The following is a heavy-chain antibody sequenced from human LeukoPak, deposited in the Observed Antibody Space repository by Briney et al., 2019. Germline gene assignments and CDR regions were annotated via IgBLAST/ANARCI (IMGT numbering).Heavy chain of an antibody. CDR2: ITRSSSYI. CDR3: TREIVGTIRFPAAGMDV. CDR1: GFSFSSFW. V-gene: IGHV3-21*01. Sequence: GGSLRLSCAASGFSFSSFWMHWVRQAPGKGLEWVSSITRSSSYIYYADSVKGRFTISRDNAKNSLYLQMNSLRAEDTSIYYCTREIVGTIRFPAAGMDVWGKGTTVTVSS. D-gene: IGHD5-12*01. J-gene: IGHJ6*04.